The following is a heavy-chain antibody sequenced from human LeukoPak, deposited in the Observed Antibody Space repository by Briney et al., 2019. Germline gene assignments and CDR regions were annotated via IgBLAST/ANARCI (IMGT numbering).Heavy chain of an antibody. CDR3: ARDDWEYSSGYSPMDY. CDR1: AFTLSSYA. CDR2: ISYDGSNK. J-gene: IGHJ4*02. V-gene: IGHV3-30-3*01. D-gene: IGHD3-22*01. Sequence: GRSLRLSCAAPAFTLSSYAMHWVRQAPGKGLEWVAVISYDGSNKYYADSVKGRFTISRDNSKNTLYLQMNSLRAEDTAVYYCARDDWEYSSGYSPMDYWGQGTLVTVSS.